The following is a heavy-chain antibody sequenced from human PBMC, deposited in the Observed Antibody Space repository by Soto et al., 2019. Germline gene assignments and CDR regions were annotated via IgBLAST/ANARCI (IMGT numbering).Heavy chain of an antibody. CDR3: ARQGEYCSGGSCYPRTTDY. V-gene: IGHV4-39*01. D-gene: IGHD2-15*01. Sequence: QLQLQESGPGLSETLSLSCTVSGGSISGSSSYWAWIRQPPGKGLEWIGSIYHSGSTYYNPSLKRRVTIPVETSKSQFSLNLSSVTAADTAVYFCARQGEYCSGGSCYPRTTDYWGQGTLVTVSS. J-gene: IGHJ4*02. CDR1: GGSISGSSSY. CDR2: IYHSGST.